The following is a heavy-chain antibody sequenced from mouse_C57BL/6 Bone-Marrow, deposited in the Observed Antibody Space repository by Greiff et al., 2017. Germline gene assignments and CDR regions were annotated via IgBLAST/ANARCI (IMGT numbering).Heavy chain of an antibody. CDR1: GFTFSSYA. D-gene: IGHD2-2*01. V-gene: IGHV5-4*03. CDR2: ISDGGSYT. CDR3: ARGGYYGLYYYAMDY. Sequence: EVMLVESGGGLVKPGGSLKLSCAASGFTFSSYAMSWVRQTPEKRLEWVATISDGGSYTYYPDNVKGRFTISRDNAKNNLYLQMSHLKSEDTAMYYCARGGYYGLYYYAMDYWGQGTSVTVSS. J-gene: IGHJ4*01.